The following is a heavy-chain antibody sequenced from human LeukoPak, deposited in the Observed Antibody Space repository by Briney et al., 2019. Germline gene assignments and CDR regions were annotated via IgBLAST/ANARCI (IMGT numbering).Heavy chain of an antibody. CDR2: ISGNGRNT. V-gene: IGHV3-23*01. D-gene: IGHD3-22*01. Sequence: PGGSLRLSCAASGFTFRTYAMSWVRQAPGKGLEWVSAISGNGRNTYYADSVKGRFTISRDNSKNTLYLQMNSLRVEDTAVYYCARASPRPPTYYYDSSDFWGQGTLVTVSS. CDR1: GFTFRTYA. CDR3: ARASPRPPTYYYDSSDF. J-gene: IGHJ4*02.